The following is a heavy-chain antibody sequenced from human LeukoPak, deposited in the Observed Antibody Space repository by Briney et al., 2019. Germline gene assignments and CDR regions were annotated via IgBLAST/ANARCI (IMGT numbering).Heavy chain of an antibody. CDR3: AKGGTYYDFWSGYQGPSSDYYYMDV. Sequence: PGRSLRLSCAASGFTFDDYAMHWVRQAPGKGLEWVSYIRSSGTTTYYADSVKGRFTISRDNSKNTLYLQMNSLRAEDTAVYYCAKGGTYYDFWSGYQGPSSDYYYMDVWGKGTTVTVSS. D-gene: IGHD3-3*01. V-gene: IGHV3-23*01. J-gene: IGHJ6*03. CDR1: GFTFDDYA. CDR2: IRSSGTTT.